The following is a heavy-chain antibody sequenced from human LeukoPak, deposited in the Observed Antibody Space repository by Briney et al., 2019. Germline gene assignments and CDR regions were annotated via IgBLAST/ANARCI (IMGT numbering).Heavy chain of an antibody. V-gene: IGHV1-69*13. Sequence: SVKVSCKASGGTFSSYAISWVRQAPGQGLEWMGGIIPIFGTANYAQKFQGRVTITADESTSTAYMELSSLRSEDTAVYYCARDYGYSSGSPYYFDYWGQGTLVTVSS. J-gene: IGHJ4*02. CDR3: ARDYGYSSGSPYYFDY. CDR1: GGTFSSYA. D-gene: IGHD6-19*01. CDR2: IIPIFGTA.